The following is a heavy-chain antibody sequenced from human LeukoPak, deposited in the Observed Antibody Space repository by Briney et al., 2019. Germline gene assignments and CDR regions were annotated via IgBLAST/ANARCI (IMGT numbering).Heavy chain of an antibody. Sequence: SETLSLTCTVSGGSISSYYWSWIRQPPGKGLEWIGYIYYSGSTNYNPSLKSRVTISVDTSKNQFSLKLSSVTAADTAVYYCARPDLTGSFFDYWGQGTLVTVSS. CDR2: IYYSGST. J-gene: IGHJ4*02. CDR1: GGSISSYY. D-gene: IGHD3-10*01. CDR3: ARPDLTGSFFDY. V-gene: IGHV4-59*01.